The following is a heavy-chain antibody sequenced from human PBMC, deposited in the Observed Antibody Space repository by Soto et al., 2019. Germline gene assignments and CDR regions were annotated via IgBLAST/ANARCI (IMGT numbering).Heavy chain of an antibody. CDR2: INSDGSNT. CDR1: GFSFSSYW. V-gene: IGHV3-74*01. D-gene: IGHD3-3*01. CDR3: AKDQFVLDNNHVGVVGS. J-gene: IGHJ4*02. Sequence: EVQLVESGGGIGQPGGSPRLSCAASGFSFSSYWMYWVRQAPGKGLVWVSRINSDGSNTNYADSVKGRFTISRDNAKNTLFLQMDSLRADDAAMYYCAKDQFVLDNNHVGVVGSWGQGTLVTVSS.